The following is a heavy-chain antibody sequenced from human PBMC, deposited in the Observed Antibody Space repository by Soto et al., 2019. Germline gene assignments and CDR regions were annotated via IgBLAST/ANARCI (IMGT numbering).Heavy chain of an antibody. CDR1: GGSFSGYY. CDR3: ARVRGGRGYSYGSYYYYGIDV. CDR2: INHSGST. V-gene: IGHV4-34*01. J-gene: IGHJ6*02. D-gene: IGHD5-18*01. Sequence: QVQLQQWGAGLLKPSETLSITCAVYGGSFSGYYWSWIRQPPGKGLEWIGEINHSGSTTYNPSLQSRVPISVYTSNNQVSLKPSAVTAAYTAVYYCARVRGGRGYSYGSYYYYGIDVWGQGTTVTVSS.